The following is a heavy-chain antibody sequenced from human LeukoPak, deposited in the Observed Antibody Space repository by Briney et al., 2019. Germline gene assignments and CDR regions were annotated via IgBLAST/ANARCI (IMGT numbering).Heavy chain of an antibody. CDR2: VTGSGDST. Sequence: GGSLRLSCAASGFTFSSYTMRWVRQAPGKGLEWVSSVTGSGDSTYADSVRGRFTVSRDNSKNTVYLQMNSLRAEDTAVYYCAKDRGRRWGFQQWRVLFDYWGQGTLVTVSS. V-gene: IGHV3-23*01. CDR1: GFTFSSYT. D-gene: IGHD6-19*01. J-gene: IGHJ4*02. CDR3: AKDRGRRWGFQQWRVLFDY.